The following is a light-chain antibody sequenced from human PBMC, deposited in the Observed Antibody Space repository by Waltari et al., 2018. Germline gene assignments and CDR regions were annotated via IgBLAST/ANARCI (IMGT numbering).Light chain of an antibody. Sequence: DIVMTQSPDSLAVSLGERATINFESSQSVLYSSNNKNYLAWYQQKPGQPPKLLIYWASTRESGVPDRFSGSGSGTDFTLTISSLQAEDVAVYYCQQYHSTPWTFGQGTKVEIK. CDR2: WAS. V-gene: IGKV4-1*01. J-gene: IGKJ1*01. CDR1: QSVLYSSNNKNY. CDR3: QQYHSTPWT.